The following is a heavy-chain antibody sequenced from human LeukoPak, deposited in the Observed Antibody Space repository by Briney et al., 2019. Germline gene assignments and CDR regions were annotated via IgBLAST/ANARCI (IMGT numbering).Heavy chain of an antibody. Sequence: GGSLRLSCAASGCTFSSHSMNWGRQAPGKGLEWGSSISPSGNYIYYADSLEGRFTISRDNAKNSLYLQMNSLRAEDTAVYYCARDLSSSTSCYSYWGQGTLVTVSS. V-gene: IGHV3-21*01. CDR2: ISPSGNYI. CDR1: GCTFSSHS. CDR3: ARDLSSSTSCYSY. J-gene: IGHJ4*02. D-gene: IGHD2-2*01.